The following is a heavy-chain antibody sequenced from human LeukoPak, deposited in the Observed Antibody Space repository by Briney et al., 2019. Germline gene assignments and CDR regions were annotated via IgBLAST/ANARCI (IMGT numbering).Heavy chain of an antibody. CDR2: IYYSGST. J-gene: IGHJ6*03. D-gene: IGHD1-14*01. CDR1: GGSISSYY. V-gene: IGHV4-59*01. Sequence: PSETLSLICTVSGGSISSYYWSWIRQPPGKGLEWIGYIYYSGSTNYNPSLKSRVTISVDTSKNQFSLKLSSVTAADTAVYYCARVHIRPGGHYYYYMDVWGKGTTATVSS. CDR3: ARVHIRPGGHYYYYMDV.